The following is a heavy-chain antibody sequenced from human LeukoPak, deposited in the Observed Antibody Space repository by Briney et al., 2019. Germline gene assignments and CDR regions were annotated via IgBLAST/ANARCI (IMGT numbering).Heavy chain of an antibody. V-gene: IGHV4-61*08. CDR1: GGSISSGGYY. CDR3: ARAATLWFGEGSRMWFDP. D-gene: IGHD3-10*01. J-gene: IGHJ5*02. CDR2: IYYSGST. Sequence: SETLSLTCTVSGGSISSGGYYWSWIRQPPGKGLEWIGYIYYSGSTNYNPSLKSRVTISVDTSKNQFSLKLSSVTAADTAVYYCARAATLWFGEGSRMWFDPWGQGTLVTVSS.